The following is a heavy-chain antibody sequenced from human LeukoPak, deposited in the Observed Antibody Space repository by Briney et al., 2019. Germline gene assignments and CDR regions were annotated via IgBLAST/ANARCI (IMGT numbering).Heavy chain of an antibody. CDR2: IRYDGIGK. CDR1: GFTFGDCS. V-gene: IGHV3-30*02. D-gene: IGHD3-9*01. J-gene: IGHJ4*02. CDR3: AKEPGSTGAYDT. Sequence: GGSLRLPCAASGFTFGDCSMHWVRLAPGKGLEWVAFIRYDGIGKSYADSVKGRFTVSRDNSKNTLFLQMNSLRTEDTAVYYCAKEPGSTGAYDTWGQGTLVTVSS.